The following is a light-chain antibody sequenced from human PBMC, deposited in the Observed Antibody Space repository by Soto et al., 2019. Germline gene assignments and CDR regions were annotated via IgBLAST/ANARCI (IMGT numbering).Light chain of an antibody. CDR1: SSDVGGSNH. CDR2: DVS. Sequence: QSALTQPRPVSGSPGQPVTISCTGTSSDVGGSNHVSWYQHHPGKAPKFMIYDVSKRPSGVPDRFSGSKSGNTASLTISGLQAEDEADYYCCSSAGDYTFVFGTGTKVTVL. J-gene: IGLJ1*01. CDR3: CSSAGDYTFV. V-gene: IGLV2-11*01.